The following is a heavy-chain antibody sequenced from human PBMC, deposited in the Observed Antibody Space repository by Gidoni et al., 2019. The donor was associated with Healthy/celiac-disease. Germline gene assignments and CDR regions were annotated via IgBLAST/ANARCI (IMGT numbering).Heavy chain of an antibody. CDR2: IYYSGST. CDR1: GGPVSRGSYY. V-gene: IGHV4-61*01. J-gene: IGHJ4*02. D-gene: IGHD3-22*01. CDR3: ARELEVNSGWYFDY. Sequence: QVQLQESGPGLVKPSETLSLSCTVPGGPVSRGSYYWSWIRQRPGKGLEWIGYIYYSGSTNYNPSLKSRVTISVDTSKKQFSLKLSSVTTADTAVYYCARELEVNSGWYFDYWGQGTLVTVSS.